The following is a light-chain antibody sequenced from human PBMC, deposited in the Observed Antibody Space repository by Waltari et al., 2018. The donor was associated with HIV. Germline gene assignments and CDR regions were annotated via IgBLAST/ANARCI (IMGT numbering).Light chain of an antibody. CDR1: ARLTPG. V-gene: IGKV1-5*03. Sequence: DIQMTQSLSTLSAAVADRVTNTCRGTARLTPGLAWYQQNPGKAPKLLFSMASNLEEGVPSRVGGSDSGTDFTLTITSLQPDDFATYDCQQYLGNSRTFGQGTRV. CDR2: MAS. J-gene: IGKJ1*01. CDR3: QQYLGNSRT.